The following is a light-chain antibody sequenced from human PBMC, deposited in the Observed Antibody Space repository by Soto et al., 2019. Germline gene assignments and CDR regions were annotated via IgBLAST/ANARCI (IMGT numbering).Light chain of an antibody. J-gene: IGKJ1*01. CDR3: QHYNSYSEA. V-gene: IGKV1-5*03. Sequence: DIPMTQSPSTLSGSVGDRVTITCRASQTISSWLAWYQQKPGKAPKLLIYKASTLKSGGPSRFSGSGSGTEFTLTISRRQPDDFATYYCQHYNSYSEAFGQGPKVELK. CDR2: KAS. CDR1: QTISSW.